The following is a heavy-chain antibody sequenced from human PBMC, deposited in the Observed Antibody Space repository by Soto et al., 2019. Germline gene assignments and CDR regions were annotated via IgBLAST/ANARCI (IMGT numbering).Heavy chain of an antibody. D-gene: IGHD6-19*01. J-gene: IGHJ4*02. CDR1: GGSISSYY. CDR2: IYYSGST. V-gene: IGHV4-59*01. Sequence: SETLSLTCTVSGGSISSYYWSWIRQPPGKGLEWIGYIYYSGSTNYNPSLKSRVTISVDTSKNQFSLKLSSVTAADTAVYYCARETPSRASIAVAGTGYFDYWGQGTLVTVSS. CDR3: ARETPSRASIAVAGTGYFDY.